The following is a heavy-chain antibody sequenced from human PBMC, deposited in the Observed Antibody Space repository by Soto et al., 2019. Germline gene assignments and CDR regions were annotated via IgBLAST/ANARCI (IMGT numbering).Heavy chain of an antibody. CDR2: IYYSWST. J-gene: IGHJ6*01. CDR1: GGSISSGCYY. V-gene: IGHV4-31*03. D-gene: IGHD3-3*01. Sequence: SETLSLTCTVSGGSISSGCYYLSWILHHPGKGLEWIGYIYYSWSTYYNPSLKSRVTISVDTSKNQFSLKLSSVTAADTAVYYCARGRFGSGYQNYYYYGMEVWGQGTPVTVSS. CDR3: ARGRFGSGYQNYYYYGMEV.